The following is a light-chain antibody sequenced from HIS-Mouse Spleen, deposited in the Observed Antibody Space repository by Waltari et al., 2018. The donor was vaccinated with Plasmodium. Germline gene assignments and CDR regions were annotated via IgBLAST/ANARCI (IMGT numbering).Light chain of an antibody. J-gene: IGKJ3*01. V-gene: IGKV3-15*01. CDR3: QQYNNWSFT. CDR1: QSVSSN. CDR2: GAS. Sequence: EIVMTQSPATLSVSPGERAPLSCRASQSVSSNLAWYQQKPGQAPRLLIYGASTRATGIPARFSGSGSGTEFTLTISSLQSEDFAVYYCQQYNNWSFTFGPRTKVDIK.